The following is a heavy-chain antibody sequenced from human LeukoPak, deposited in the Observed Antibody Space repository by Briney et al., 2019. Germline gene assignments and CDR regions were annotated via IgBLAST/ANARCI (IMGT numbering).Heavy chain of an antibody. CDR2: LRYDGSNK. J-gene: IGHJ4*02. CDR3: ARDPYPLTAAMDYFDY. V-gene: IGHV3-30*02. Sequence: GGSLRLSCAASGFTFSSYAMSWVRQAPGKGLEWVAFLRYDGSNKYYADSVKGRFTISRDNSKNTLYLQMNSLRAEDTAVYYCARDPYPLTAAMDYFDYWGQGTLVTVSS. D-gene: IGHD2-2*01. CDR1: GFTFSSYA.